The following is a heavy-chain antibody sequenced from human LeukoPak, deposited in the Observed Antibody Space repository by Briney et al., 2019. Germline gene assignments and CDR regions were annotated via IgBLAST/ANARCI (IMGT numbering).Heavy chain of an antibody. D-gene: IGHD6-6*01. Sequence: PGGSLRLSCAASGFTFSSYSMNWVRQAPGKGLEWVSSISSSSSYIYYADSVKGRFTISRDNAKNSLYLQMNSLRAEDTAVYYCAKDAKGVSSIAAYRNWGQGTLVTVSS. V-gene: IGHV3-21*04. CDR3: AKDAKGVSSIAAYRN. CDR1: GFTFSSYS. J-gene: IGHJ4*02. CDR2: ISSSSSYI.